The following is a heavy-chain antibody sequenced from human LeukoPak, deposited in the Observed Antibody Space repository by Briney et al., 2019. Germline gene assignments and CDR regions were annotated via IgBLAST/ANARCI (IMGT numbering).Heavy chain of an antibody. CDR2: INPNSGGT. Sequence: ASVKVSCKASGYTFTGYYMHWVRQAPGQGLGWVGWINPNSGGTNYAQKFQGRVTMTRDTSISTAYMELSRLRSDDTAVYYCARWRAAAGTYYYYYYYMDVWGKGTTVTVSS. V-gene: IGHV1-2*02. CDR1: GYTFTGYY. J-gene: IGHJ6*03. D-gene: IGHD6-13*01. CDR3: ARWRAAAGTYYYYYYYMDV.